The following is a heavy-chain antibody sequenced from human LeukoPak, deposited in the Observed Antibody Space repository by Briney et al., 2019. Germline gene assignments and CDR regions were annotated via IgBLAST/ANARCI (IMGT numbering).Heavy chain of an antibody. CDR3: GRDNNYKVDV. V-gene: IGHV3-74*01. CDR2: LNSDGSIT. J-gene: IGHJ4*02. D-gene: IGHD4-11*01. CDR1: GFSFSNYW. Sequence: QTGGSLTLSCAASGFSFSNYWMVWVRQAPGKGLVWVSNLNSDGSITNYADSVKGRSTISRDNAKNTLYLQMNSLRAEDTAVYYCGRDNNYKVDVWGQGTLVTVSS.